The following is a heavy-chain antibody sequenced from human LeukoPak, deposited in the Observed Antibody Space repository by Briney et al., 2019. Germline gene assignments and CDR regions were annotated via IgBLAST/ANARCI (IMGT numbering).Heavy chain of an antibody. V-gene: IGHV4-4*07. CDR2: IYTSGST. J-gene: IGHJ4*02. D-gene: IGHD2-2*01. Sequence: PSETLSLTCTVSGGSISSYYWSWIRQPAGKGLEWIGRIYTSGSTNYNPSLKSRVTISVDKSKNQFSLKLSSVTAADTAVYYCARSSPGYCSSTSCIDYWGQGTLVTVSS. CDR1: GGSISSYY. CDR3: ARSSPGYCSSTSCIDY.